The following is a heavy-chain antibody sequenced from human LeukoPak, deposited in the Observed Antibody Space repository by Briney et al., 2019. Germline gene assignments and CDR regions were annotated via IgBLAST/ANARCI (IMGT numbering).Heavy chain of an antibody. V-gene: IGHV3-74*01. CDR1: GVTFSSYG. Sequence: GGSLRLSCAASGVTFSSYGMHWVRQAPGKGLVWVSRINSDGSSTSYADSVKGRFTISRDNAKNTLYLQMNSLRAEDTAVYYCASGLRSRGFDIWGQGTMVTVSS. J-gene: IGHJ3*02. CDR2: INSDGSST. CDR3: ASGLRSRGFDI.